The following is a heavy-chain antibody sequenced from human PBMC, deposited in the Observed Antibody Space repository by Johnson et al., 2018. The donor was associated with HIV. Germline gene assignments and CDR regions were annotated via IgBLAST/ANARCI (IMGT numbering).Heavy chain of an antibody. Sequence: VQLVESGGGLVQPGGSLRLSCAASGFTFDDYGMSWVRQAPGKGLEWVSGINWNGGSTGYADSVKGRFTISRDNSKNTLSLQMNSLRPEDTAVYYCARPRTTVLTPRFDAFDMWGQGTVVTVSS. CDR3: ARPRTTVLTPRFDAFDM. V-gene: IGHV3-20*04. CDR1: GFTFDDYG. D-gene: IGHD4-23*01. CDR2: INWNGGST. J-gene: IGHJ3*02.